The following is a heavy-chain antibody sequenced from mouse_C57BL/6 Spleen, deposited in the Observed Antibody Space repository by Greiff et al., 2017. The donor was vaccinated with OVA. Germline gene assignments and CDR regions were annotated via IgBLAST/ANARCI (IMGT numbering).Heavy chain of an antibody. V-gene: IGHV1-19*01. Sequence: EVQLQQSGPVLVKPGASVKMSCKASGYTFTDYYMNWVKQSHGKSLEWIGVINPYNGGTSYNQKFKGKATLTVDKSSSTAYMELNSLTSEDSAVYYCARGYYGSRGDYLDYWGQGTTLTVAS. J-gene: IGHJ2*01. CDR2: INPYNGGT. D-gene: IGHD1-1*01. CDR3: ARGYYGSRGDYLDY. CDR1: GYTFTDYY.